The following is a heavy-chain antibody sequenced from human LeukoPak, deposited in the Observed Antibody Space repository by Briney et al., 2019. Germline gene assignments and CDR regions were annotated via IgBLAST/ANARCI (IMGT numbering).Heavy chain of an antibody. CDR2: ISGSGGST. Sequence: SGGSLRLSCAASGFTFSSYAMTWVRQAPGKGLEWVSGISGSGGSTYYADSVKGRFTISRDNSKNTLYLQMNSLRAEDTALYYCARDHAYTPDYWGQGTLVTVSS. CDR3: ARDHAYTPDY. D-gene: IGHD3-16*01. CDR1: GFTFSSYA. V-gene: IGHV3-23*01. J-gene: IGHJ4*02.